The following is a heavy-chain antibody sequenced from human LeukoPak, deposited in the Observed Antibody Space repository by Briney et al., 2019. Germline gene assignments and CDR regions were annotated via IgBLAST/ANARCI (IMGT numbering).Heavy chain of an antibody. CDR1: GFIFSNYG. V-gene: IGHV3-30*18. J-gene: IGHJ6*04. D-gene: IGHD2-15*01. Sequence: GRSLRLSCAASGFIFSNYGMHGLRQAPGKGLEGVAVTSYDGSNKHYADSVKGRFIISRDTAKNTLYLQMSSLRVEDTAVYYCAKAKMVAADGYQYYYGMDVWGKGTTVTVSS. CDR2: TSYDGSNK. CDR3: AKAKMVAADGYQYYYGMDV.